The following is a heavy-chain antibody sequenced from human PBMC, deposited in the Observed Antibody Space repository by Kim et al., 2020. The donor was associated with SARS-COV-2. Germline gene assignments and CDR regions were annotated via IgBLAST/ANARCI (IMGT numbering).Heavy chain of an antibody. J-gene: IGHJ6*02. V-gene: IGHV1-24*01. CDR3: ATAPAVAGDRRHFSYYYGMDV. Sequence: SVKVSCKVSGYTLTELSIHWVRQAPGKGLEWMGGFDPEDGETVYAQKFQGRVTMTEDTSTDTAYMELSSLRSEDTAVYYCATAPAVAGDRRHFSYYYGMDVWGQGTTVTVSS. CDR1: GYTLTELS. D-gene: IGHD6-19*01. CDR2: FDPEDGET.